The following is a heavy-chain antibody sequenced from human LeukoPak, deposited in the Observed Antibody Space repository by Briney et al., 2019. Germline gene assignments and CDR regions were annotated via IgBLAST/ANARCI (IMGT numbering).Heavy chain of an antibody. D-gene: IGHD3-22*01. CDR2: ISSSSYI. V-gene: IGHV3-21*01. Sequence: GGSLRLSCAASGFTFSSYSMNWVRQAPGKGLEWVSSISSSSYIYYADSVKGRFTISRDNAKNSLYLQMNSLRAEDTAVYYCASLYDSSLGDNWFDPWGQGTLVTVSS. J-gene: IGHJ5*02. CDR1: GFTFSSYS. CDR3: ASLYDSSLGDNWFDP.